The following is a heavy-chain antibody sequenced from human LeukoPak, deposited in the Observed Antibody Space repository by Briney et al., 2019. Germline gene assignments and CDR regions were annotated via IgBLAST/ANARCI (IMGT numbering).Heavy chain of an antibody. Sequence: SETLSLTCTVSSGSISSGSYCWSWIRQPAGKGLEWIGHIHSSGSTYYNPSLKSRVTISVDTSKSQFSLKLSSVTAADTAVYYCASYTRNYYDSSGYPNDAFDIWGQGTMVTVSS. J-gene: IGHJ3*02. CDR2: IHSSGST. V-gene: IGHV4-61*09. CDR3: ASYTRNYYDSSGYPNDAFDI. D-gene: IGHD3-22*01. CDR1: SGSISSGSYC.